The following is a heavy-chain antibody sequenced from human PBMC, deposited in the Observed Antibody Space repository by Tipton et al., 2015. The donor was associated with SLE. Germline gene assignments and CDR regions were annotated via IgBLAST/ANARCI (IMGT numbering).Heavy chain of an antibody. V-gene: IGHV4-59*07. CDR3: ASSSRRADH. D-gene: IGHD3-10*01. Sequence: TLSLTCSVSGGSISTYYWNWIRQPPGKGLEWIGYVDNSGSTNYNPSLRSRLTISVDTSRNQFSLKLSSVTAADTAVYYCASSSRRADHWGQGTLVTVSS. CDR1: GGSISTYY. CDR2: VDNSGST. J-gene: IGHJ4*02.